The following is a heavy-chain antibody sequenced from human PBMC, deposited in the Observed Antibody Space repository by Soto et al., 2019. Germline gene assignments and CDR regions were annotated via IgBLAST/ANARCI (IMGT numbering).Heavy chain of an antibody. J-gene: IGHJ4*02. D-gene: IGHD6-19*01. CDR1: GFTFSSYA. CDR3: AREVIAVAGSYLDY. Sequence: GGSLRLSCAASGFTFSSYAMSWVRQAPGKGLECVSTISSRASTIYYADSVKGRFTISRDNAKNSLYLQMNSLGAEDTAVYYCAREVIAVAGSYLDYWGQGSLVTVSS. V-gene: IGHV3-21*04. CDR2: ISSRASTI.